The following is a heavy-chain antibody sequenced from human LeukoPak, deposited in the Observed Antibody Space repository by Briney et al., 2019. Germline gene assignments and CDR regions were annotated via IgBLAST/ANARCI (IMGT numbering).Heavy chain of an antibody. J-gene: IGHJ4*02. CDR3: ATAALDY. CDR2: INAGNGNT. Sequence: ASAKVSCKASGYTFTNYAIHWVRQAPGQRLEWMGWINAGNGNTKYSQKFQGRVTITRDTSASTAYMDLSSLRFEDTAVYYCATAALDYWGQGTLVTVSS. V-gene: IGHV1-3*01. CDR1: GYTFTNYA.